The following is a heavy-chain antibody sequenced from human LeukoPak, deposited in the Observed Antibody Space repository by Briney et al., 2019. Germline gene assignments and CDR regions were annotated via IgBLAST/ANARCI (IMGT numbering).Heavy chain of an antibody. CDR1: GYSFTSYW. D-gene: IGHD2-15*01. V-gene: IGHV5-51*01. Sequence: GESLKISCKGSGYSFTSYWIGWVRQMPGKGLEWMGIIYPGDSDTRYSPSFQGQVTISADKSISTAYLQWGSLKASDTAMYYCARVSCSGGSCYTQPGYYYYGMDVWGQGTTVTVSS. CDR2: IYPGDSDT. J-gene: IGHJ6*02. CDR3: ARVSCSGGSCYTQPGYYYYGMDV.